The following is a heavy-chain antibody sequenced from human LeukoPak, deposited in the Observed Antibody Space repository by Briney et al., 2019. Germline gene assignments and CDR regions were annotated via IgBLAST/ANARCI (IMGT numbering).Heavy chain of an antibody. V-gene: IGHV4-34*01. D-gene: IGHD6-19*01. CDR3: ARGRAVAGPKWAYGMDV. CDR2: INHSGST. Sequence: SETLSLTCAVYGGSFSGYYWSWIRQPPGKGLEWIGEINHSGSTNYNPSLKSRVTISVDTSKNQFSLKLSSVSAADTAVYYCARGRAVAGPKWAYGMDVWGQGTTVTVSS. CDR1: GGSFSGYY. J-gene: IGHJ6*02.